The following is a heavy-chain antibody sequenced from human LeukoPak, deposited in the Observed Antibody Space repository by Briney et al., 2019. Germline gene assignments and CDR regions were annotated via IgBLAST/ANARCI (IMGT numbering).Heavy chain of an antibody. CDR2: ISWNSGSI. V-gene: IGHV3-9*01. J-gene: IGHJ4*02. Sequence: PGGSLRLSCAASGFTFDDYAMHWVRQAPGKGLEWVSGISWNSGSIGYADSVRGRFTISRDNAKNSLYLQMNSLRAEDTALYYCAKGDDSSGYYPRFDYRGQGTLVTVSS. CDR3: AKGDDSSGYYPRFDY. CDR1: GFTFDDYA. D-gene: IGHD3-22*01.